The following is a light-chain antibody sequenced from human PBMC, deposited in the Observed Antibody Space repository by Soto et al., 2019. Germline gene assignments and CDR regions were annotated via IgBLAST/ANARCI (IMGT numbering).Light chain of an antibody. CDR3: QQSYSTLLT. Sequence: IQMTPSPSSLSASVGDRVTITCRASQSISSYLNWCQQKPGKAPKLLIYAASSLQSGVPSRFSGSGSGTDFTLTISSLQPEDFATYYCQQSYSTLLTFGQGTRLEIK. V-gene: IGKV1-39*01. CDR1: QSISSY. J-gene: IGKJ5*01. CDR2: AAS.